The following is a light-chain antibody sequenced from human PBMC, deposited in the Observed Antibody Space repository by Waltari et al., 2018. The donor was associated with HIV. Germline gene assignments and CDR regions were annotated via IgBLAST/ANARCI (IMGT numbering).Light chain of an antibody. Sequence: QAALTQPPLASGTPGQRVTISCSGGSANIGRNSVSLFQQVPGTAPKPLIYKDNQRPSGVPDRFSASKSGTSASLAISGLRSEDEADYYCAAWDVSLRGLVFGGGTKLTVL. V-gene: IGLV1-47*01. J-gene: IGLJ2*01. CDR3: AAWDVSLRGLV. CDR2: KDN. CDR1: SANIGRNS.